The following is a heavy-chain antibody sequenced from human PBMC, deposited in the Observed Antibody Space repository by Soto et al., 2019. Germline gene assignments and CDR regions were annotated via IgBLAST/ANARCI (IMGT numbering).Heavy chain of an antibody. CDR3: ARADGSSSPKYYYYYMDV. J-gene: IGHJ6*03. CDR2: IGTAGDT. CDR1: GFTFSSYD. Sequence: GGSLRLSCAASGFTFSSYDMHWVRQATGKGLEWVSAIGTAGDTYYPGSVKGRFTISRENAKNSLYLQMNSLRAGDTAVYYCARADGSSSPKYYYYYMDVWGKGTTVTVSS. D-gene: IGHD6-6*01. V-gene: IGHV3-13*01.